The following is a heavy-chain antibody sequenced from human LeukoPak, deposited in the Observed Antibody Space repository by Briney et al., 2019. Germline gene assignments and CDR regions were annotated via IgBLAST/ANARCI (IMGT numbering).Heavy chain of an antibody. V-gene: IGHV3-21*01. Sequence: GGSLRLSCAASGFTFSSYSMNWVRQAPGKGLEWVSSISSSSYVYYADSVKGRFTISRDNAKNSLYLQMNSLRAEDTAVYYCARDSIRERLTGTYNWFDPWGQGTLVTVSS. J-gene: IGHJ5*02. D-gene: IGHD1-20*01. CDR2: ISSSSYV. CDR3: ARDSIRERLTGTYNWFDP. CDR1: GFTFSSYS.